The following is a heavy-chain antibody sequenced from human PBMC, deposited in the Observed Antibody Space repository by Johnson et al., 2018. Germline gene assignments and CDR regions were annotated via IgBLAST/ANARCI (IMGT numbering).Heavy chain of an antibody. CDR2: ISYDGSNK. Sequence: EQLLESGGGVVQPGRSLRLSCAASGFTFSSYGMHWVRQAPGKGLEWVAVISYDGSNKYYADSVKGRFTISRDNSKNTLYLQMNSLRAEEPAVYYCAKGMGVASDYYYYYYMDVWGKGTTVTVSS. CDR1: GFTFSSYG. V-gene: IGHV3-30*18. CDR3: AKGMGVASDYYYYYYMDV. D-gene: IGHD5-12*01. J-gene: IGHJ6*03.